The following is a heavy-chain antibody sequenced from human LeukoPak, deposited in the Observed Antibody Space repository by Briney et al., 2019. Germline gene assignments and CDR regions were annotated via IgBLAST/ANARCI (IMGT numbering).Heavy chain of an antibody. CDR1: GFTFSSSW. Sequence: GGSLRLSCAASGFTFSSSWMSWVRQAPGKGLEWVANINEDGSAKYYVDSVKGRFTNSRDNAKRSLDLQVNSLRAEDTAVYYCTRSRRDGNDYWGQGTLVTVSS. CDR2: INEDGSAK. D-gene: IGHD5-24*01. V-gene: IGHV3-7*01. CDR3: TRSRRDGNDY. J-gene: IGHJ4*02.